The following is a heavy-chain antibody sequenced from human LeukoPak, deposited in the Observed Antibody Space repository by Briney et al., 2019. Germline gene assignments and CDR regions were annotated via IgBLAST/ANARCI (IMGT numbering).Heavy chain of an antibody. CDR2: INWNGGST. D-gene: IGHD3-22*01. CDR1: GFTFDDYG. J-gene: IGHJ3*02. Sequence: GGSLRLSCAASGFTFDDYGMSWVRQAPGKGLEWVSGINWNGGSTGYADSVKGRFTISRDNAKNSLYLQMNSLRAEDTAVYYCARGKRATMIVVVTHAFDIWGQGTMVTVSS. CDR3: ARGKRATMIVVVTHAFDI. V-gene: IGHV3-20*04.